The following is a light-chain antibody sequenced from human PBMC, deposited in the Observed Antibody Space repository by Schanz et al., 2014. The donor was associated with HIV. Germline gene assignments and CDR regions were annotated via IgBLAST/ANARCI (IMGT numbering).Light chain of an antibody. Sequence: DIQMTQSPSTLSASVGDRVTITCRASQNIDYWLTWYQQKPGRTPNLLIYQASTLKSGAPSRFSGSGSGTDFTFTISSLQPEDIATYYCQQYDNLPYTFGQGTKLEIK. CDR1: QNIDYW. J-gene: IGKJ2*01. V-gene: IGKV1-5*03. CDR2: QAS. CDR3: QQYDNLPYT.